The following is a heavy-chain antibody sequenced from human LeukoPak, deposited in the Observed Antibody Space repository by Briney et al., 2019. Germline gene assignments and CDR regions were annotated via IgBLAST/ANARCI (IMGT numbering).Heavy chain of an antibody. J-gene: IGHJ5*02. CDR3: ASSGMGIRNWFDP. V-gene: IGHV4-30-4*08. CDR1: GGSISSGDYY. CDR2: IYYSGST. D-gene: IGHD6-13*01. Sequence: SETLSLTCTVSGGSISSGDYYWSWIRQPPGKGLEWIGYIYYSGSTNYNPSLKSRVTISVDTSKNQFSLKLSSVTAADTAVYYCASSGMGIRNWFDPWGQGTLVTVSS.